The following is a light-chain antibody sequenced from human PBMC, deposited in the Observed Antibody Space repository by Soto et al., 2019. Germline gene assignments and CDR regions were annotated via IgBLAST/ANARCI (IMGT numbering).Light chain of an antibody. CDR1: QGVSIE. V-gene: IGKV1-16*01. J-gene: IGKJ4*01. CDR3: LQYRAYPFT. CDR2: AAS. Sequence: DIQMTQSPSSLSASVGDRVTIPCRASQGVSIELAWFQQRSGKAPRSLIYAASSLQGGVPSRFSGSGSGTDFTLTINSLQPEDFATYYCLQYRAYPFTFGGGTRVEIK.